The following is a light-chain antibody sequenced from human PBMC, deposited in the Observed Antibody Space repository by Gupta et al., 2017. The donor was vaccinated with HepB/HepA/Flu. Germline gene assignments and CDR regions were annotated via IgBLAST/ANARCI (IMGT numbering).Light chain of an antibody. CDR2: DAS. CDR1: QDISTY. J-gene: IGKJ4*01. V-gene: IGKV1-9*01. Sequence: DIPLTQSPSFLSASVGDRVTITCRASQDISTYLGWYQQKPGKAPKFLIYDASTLQSGVPSRFSGSGSGTEFTLTIRSLQPEDFATYYCQQLKSYPLTFGGGTKVEIK. CDR3: QQLKSYPLT.